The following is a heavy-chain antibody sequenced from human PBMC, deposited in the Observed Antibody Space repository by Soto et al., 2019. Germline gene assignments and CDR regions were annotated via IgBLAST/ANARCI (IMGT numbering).Heavy chain of an antibody. Sequence: PGGSLRLSCAASGFTFSSYWMHWVRQAPGKGLVWVSRINSDGSSTSYADSVKGRFTISRDNAKNTLYLQMNSLRAEDTAVYYCAREMAAAGTGGGYYYGMDVWGQGTTVTVSS. CDR3: AREMAAAGTGGGYYYGMDV. CDR2: INSDGSST. D-gene: IGHD6-13*01. CDR1: GFTFSSYW. V-gene: IGHV3-74*01. J-gene: IGHJ6*02.